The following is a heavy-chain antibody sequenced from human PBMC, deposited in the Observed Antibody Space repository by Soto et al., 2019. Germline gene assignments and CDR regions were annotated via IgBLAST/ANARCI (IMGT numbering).Heavy chain of an antibody. D-gene: IGHD3-9*01. CDR2: IYHSGST. Sequence: QVQLQESGPGLVKPSGTLSLTCAVSGGSISSSNWWSWVRQPPGKWLEWIGEIYHSGSTNYNPSLQSRAAISVHKSKKQFSLKLSSVTAADTAGYYCARVLDWLPASNRFDPLGPGTLVTVSS. J-gene: IGHJ5*02. CDR1: GGSISSSNW. V-gene: IGHV4-4*02. CDR3: ARVLDWLPASNRFDP.